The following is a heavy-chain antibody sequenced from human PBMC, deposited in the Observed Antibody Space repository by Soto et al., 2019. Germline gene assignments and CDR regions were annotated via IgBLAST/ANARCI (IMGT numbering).Heavy chain of an antibody. CDR3: ARGPRGPFVDYYYYGMDV. J-gene: IGHJ6*02. Sequence: GGSLRLSCAASGFTFSSYAMHWVRQAPGKGLEWVAVISYDGSNKYYADSVKGRFTISRDNSKNTLYLQMNSLRAEDTAVYYCARGPRGPFVDYYYYGMDVWGQGTTVTVSS. V-gene: IGHV3-30-3*01. CDR1: GFTFSSYA. D-gene: IGHD5-12*01. CDR2: ISYDGSNK.